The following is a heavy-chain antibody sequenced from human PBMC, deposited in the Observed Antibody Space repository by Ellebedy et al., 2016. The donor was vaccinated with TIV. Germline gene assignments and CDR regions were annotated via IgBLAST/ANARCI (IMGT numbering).Heavy chain of an antibody. CDR2: INPNSGDT. J-gene: IGHJ4*02. V-gene: IGHV1-2*06. CDR3: AKAYYYDSVAYFFDS. CDR1: GYSFTAYF. D-gene: IGHD3-22*01. Sequence: ASVKVSCKASGYSFTAYFIHWVRQAPGQGLEWMGRINPNSGDTNYAQKFLGRVTISRETSISTAYMELSSLRSDDTAVYYCAKAYYYDSVAYFFDSWGQGTLVTVSS.